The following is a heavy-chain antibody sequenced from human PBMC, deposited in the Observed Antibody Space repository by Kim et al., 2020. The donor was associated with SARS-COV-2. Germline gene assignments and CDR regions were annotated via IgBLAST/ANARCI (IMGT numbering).Heavy chain of an antibody. V-gene: IGHV3-21*01. CDR1: GFTFSRHS. D-gene: IGHD3-16*01. CDR3: ARDMTGDYDSYWFDS. J-gene: IGHJ5*01. CDR2: ISPSGTDI. Sequence: GGSLRLSCVASGFTFSRHSINWLRQAPAKGLEWVSSISPSGTDIYYADSVKGRFTISRDNAKNSLFLLLNSLRAEDTAVYYCARDMTGDYDSYWFDSWG.